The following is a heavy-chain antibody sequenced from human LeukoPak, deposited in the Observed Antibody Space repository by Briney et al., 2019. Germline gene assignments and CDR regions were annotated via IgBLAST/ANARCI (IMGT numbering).Heavy chain of an antibody. J-gene: IGHJ4*02. V-gene: IGHV1-2*02. D-gene: IGHD3-16*01. Sequence: ASVKVSCEASGYTFTDFHIHWVRQAPGQGLEYMGWINPNSGDTNYAQKFQGRVTMTKDTSISTAYMELSSLRFDDTAVYYCTTSPGDPFDYWGQGTLVTVSS. CDR2: INPNSGDT. CDR3: TTSPGDPFDY. CDR1: GYTFTDFH.